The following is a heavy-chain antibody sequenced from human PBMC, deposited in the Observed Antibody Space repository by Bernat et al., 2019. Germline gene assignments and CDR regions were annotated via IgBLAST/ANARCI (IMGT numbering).Heavy chain of an antibody. Sequence: QVHLEQSATEVKKPGASVKVSCEASGYTFANYCIHWVRQAPGQGLEWMGTVNPGGGGTTYARKFQGRVTMTRDTSTSTAYMELSSLTSEDTAVYYCARDLYAVTTRLYNYYYMAVWGKGTTVTVSS. V-gene: IGHV1-46*01. J-gene: IGHJ6*03. CDR3: ARDLYAVTTRLYNYYYMAV. CDR2: VNPGGGGT. CDR1: GYTFANYC. D-gene: IGHD4-11*01.